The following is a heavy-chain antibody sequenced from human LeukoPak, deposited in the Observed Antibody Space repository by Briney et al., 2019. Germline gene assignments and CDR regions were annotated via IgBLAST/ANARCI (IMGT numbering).Heavy chain of an antibody. Sequence: GGSLRLSCAVSGFSFSNAWMSWVRQAPGKGLELVGRIKRKTDGGTTDYAAPVKGRFTISRDDSKNTLYLQMNSLKTEDTALYYCTTGGGTSDFWGQGTLVTVSS. CDR2: IKRKTDGGTT. D-gene: IGHD1-1*01. J-gene: IGHJ4*02. CDR3: TTGGGTSDF. V-gene: IGHV3-15*01. CDR1: GFSFSNAW.